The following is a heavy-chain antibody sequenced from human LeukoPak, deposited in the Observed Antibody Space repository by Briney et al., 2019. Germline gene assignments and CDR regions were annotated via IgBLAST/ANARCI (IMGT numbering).Heavy chain of an antibody. Sequence: GGSLRLSCAASGFTFSSYAMTWVRQAPGKGLECVSTISDSGARTNYADSAKGRFTISRDNSMNTLYLQMNSLRADDTAVYYCASDYFLDYWGQGTLVTVSS. CDR2: ISDSGART. CDR3: ASDYFLDY. CDR1: GFTFSSYA. J-gene: IGHJ4*02. V-gene: IGHV3-23*01. D-gene: IGHD6-25*01.